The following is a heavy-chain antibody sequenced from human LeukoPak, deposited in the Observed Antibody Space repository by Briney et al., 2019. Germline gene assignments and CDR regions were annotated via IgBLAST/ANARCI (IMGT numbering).Heavy chain of an antibody. CDR2: VLYNGNT. CDR3: ARGTIALAGIFGY. J-gene: IGHJ4*02. V-gene: IGHV4-59*02. CDR1: GVSVTGYY. Sequence: SETLFLTCTVSGVSVTGYYWSWLRQPPGKGLEWIGYVLYNGNTEYNPSLKSRVSTSMDTAKNQFSLRLKSVTTADTAVYYCARGTIALAGIFGYWGLGALVTVSS. D-gene: IGHD6-19*01.